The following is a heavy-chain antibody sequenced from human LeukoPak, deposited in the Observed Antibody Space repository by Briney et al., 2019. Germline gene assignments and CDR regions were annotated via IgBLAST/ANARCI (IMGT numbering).Heavy chain of an antibody. Sequence: PSETLSLTCGVSGGSISSGGYSWSWIRQPPGKGLAWIGYIYHTGNTYYNPSLKSRITISVDTSKNQFSLKLSSVTAADTAMYYCARGDRSGYSNYWGRGTLVTVSS. J-gene: IGHJ4*02. CDR3: ARGDRSGYSNY. V-gene: IGHV4-30-2*01. D-gene: IGHD6-19*01. CDR2: IYHTGNT. CDR1: GGSISSGGYS.